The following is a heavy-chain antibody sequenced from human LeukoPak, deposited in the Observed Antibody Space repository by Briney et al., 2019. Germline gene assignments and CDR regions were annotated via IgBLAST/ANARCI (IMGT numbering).Heavy chain of an antibody. V-gene: IGHV3-48*01. D-gene: IGHD3-10*01. CDR1: GFTFSSYS. Sequence: PGGSLRLSCAASGFTFSSYSMNWVRQAPGKGLEWVSYISSSSSTIYYADSVKGRFTISRDNAKNSLYLQMNSLRAEDTAVYYCARGDLRGVIIRRYYYYMNVWGKGTTVTVSS. CDR3: ARGDLRGVIIRRYYYYMNV. CDR2: ISSSSSTI. J-gene: IGHJ6*03.